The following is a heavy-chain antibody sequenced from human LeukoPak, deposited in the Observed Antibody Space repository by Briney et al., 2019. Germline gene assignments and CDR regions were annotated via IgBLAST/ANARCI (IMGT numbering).Heavy chain of an antibody. Sequence: SETLSLTCTVSGGSISSYYWSWIRQPPGKGLEWIGYIYYSGSTNYNPSLKSRVTISVDTSKNQFSLKLSSVTAADTAVYYCARVWVDYYGSGIYLYYYYYVDVWGKGTTVTISS. J-gene: IGHJ6*03. CDR2: IYYSGST. CDR3: ARVWVDYYGSGIYLYYYYYVDV. D-gene: IGHD3-10*01. V-gene: IGHV4-59*01. CDR1: GGSISSYY.